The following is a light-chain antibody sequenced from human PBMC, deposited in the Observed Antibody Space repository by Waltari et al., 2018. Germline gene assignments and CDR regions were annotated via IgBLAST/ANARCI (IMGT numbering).Light chain of an antibody. CDR3: SSYTTSNTWV. V-gene: IGLV2-14*01. Sequence: QSALTQPASVSGSPGQSITISCTGTSSDVGGYHHVSWYQHHPGKAPKLMIFEVTDRPSGVSNRFSGSKSGNTASLTSSGLQAEDEADYYCSSYTTSNTWVFGGGTKVTVL. J-gene: IGLJ3*02. CDR2: EVT. CDR1: SSDVGGYHH.